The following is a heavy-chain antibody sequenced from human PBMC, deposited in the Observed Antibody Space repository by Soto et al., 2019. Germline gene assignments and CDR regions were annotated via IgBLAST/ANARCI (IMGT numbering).Heavy chain of an antibody. CDR2: IRPNNGKT. V-gene: IGHV1-18*01. D-gene: IGHD4-17*01. J-gene: IGHJ3*02. Sequence: ASVKVSCKASGYTFTSYVISWVRQAPGQGLEWMGWIRPNNGKTNYAQNFQGRVTMTADTTTGTAYLEVRSLKSDDTAMYYCARARYGGYDTYDIWGPGTLVTVSS. CDR1: GYTFTSYV. CDR3: ARARYGGYDTYDI.